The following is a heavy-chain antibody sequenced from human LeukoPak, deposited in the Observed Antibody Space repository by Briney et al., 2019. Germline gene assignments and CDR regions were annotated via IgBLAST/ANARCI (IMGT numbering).Heavy chain of an antibody. V-gene: IGHV4-39*01. CDR2: IYYSGST. CDR3: ARHGRQLVHWFDP. Sequence: PSETLSLTCTVSGGSISSSSYYWGWIRQPPGKGLEWIGSIYYSGSTYYNPSLKSRVSISVVTSKNQFSLKLSSVTAADTAVYYCARHGRQLVHWFDPWGQGTLVTVSS. CDR1: GGSISSSSYY. J-gene: IGHJ5*02. D-gene: IGHD6-13*01.